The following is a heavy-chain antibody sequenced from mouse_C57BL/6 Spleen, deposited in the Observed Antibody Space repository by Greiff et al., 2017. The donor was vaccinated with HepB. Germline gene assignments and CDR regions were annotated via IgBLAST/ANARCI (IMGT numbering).Heavy chain of an antibody. Sequence: QVQLQQPGAELVKPGASVKLSCKASGYTFTSYWMHWVKQRPGQGLEWIGMIHPNSGSTNYNEKFKSKATLTVDKSSSTAYMQRSSLTSEDSAVYYGARGGVTTVVAPYAMDYWGQGTSVTVSS. CDR2: IHPNSGST. D-gene: IGHD1-1*01. J-gene: IGHJ4*01. V-gene: IGHV1-64*01. CDR3: ARGGVTTVVAPYAMDY. CDR1: GYTFTSYW.